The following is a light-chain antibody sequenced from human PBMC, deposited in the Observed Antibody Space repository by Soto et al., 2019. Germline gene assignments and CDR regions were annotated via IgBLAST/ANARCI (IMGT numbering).Light chain of an antibody. CDR2: DTS. V-gene: IGKV3-11*01. CDR3: QQRSNWPRYT. Sequence: EIVLTQSPATLSLSPGERATLSCRASQSVSSYLSWYQQKPGQAPRLLIYDTSIRATGIPARFSGSGSGTDFTLTISSLEPEDFAVYCCQQRSNWPRYTFGQGTKLEIK. J-gene: IGKJ2*01. CDR1: QSVSSY.